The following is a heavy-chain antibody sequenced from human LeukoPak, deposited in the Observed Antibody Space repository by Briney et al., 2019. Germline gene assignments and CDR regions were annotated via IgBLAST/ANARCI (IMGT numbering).Heavy chain of an antibody. D-gene: IGHD3-10*01. J-gene: IGHJ4*02. V-gene: IGHV1-69*01. CDR2: VIPIFGTA. Sequence: GSSGKVSCKASGGTFSSYAISWVRQAPGQGLEWMGGVIPIFGTANYAQKFQGRGTITADESTSTAYMELSSLRSEDTAVYYCASPADYGSGSYYTYWGQGTLVTVSS. CDR3: ASPADYGSGSYYTY. CDR1: GGTFSSYA.